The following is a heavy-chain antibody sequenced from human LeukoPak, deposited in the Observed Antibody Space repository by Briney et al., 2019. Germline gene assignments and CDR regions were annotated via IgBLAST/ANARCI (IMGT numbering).Heavy chain of an antibody. J-gene: IGHJ6*04. CDR1: GFSFSDYD. CDR3: AELGITMIGGV. CDR2: IRYDGSNT. Sequence: GGSLRLSCAASGFSFSDYDIHWVRLAPGKGLEWATFIRYDGSNTYAESVKGRFTISRDNSKNSLYLQMNSLRAEDTAVYYCAELGITMIGGVWGKGTTVTISS. D-gene: IGHD3-10*02. V-gene: IGHV3-30*02.